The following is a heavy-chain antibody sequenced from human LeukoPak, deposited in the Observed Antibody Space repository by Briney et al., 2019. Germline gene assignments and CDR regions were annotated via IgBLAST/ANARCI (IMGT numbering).Heavy chain of an antibody. D-gene: IGHD6-19*01. Sequence: HAGGTLRLSCAASGFTFSSYGMSWVRQAPGKGLEWVANIKQDGSEKYYVDSVKGRFTISRDNAKNSLYLQMNSLRAEDTAVYYCARRTVAGTGNWGQGTLVTVSS. CDR1: GFTFSSYG. V-gene: IGHV3-7*01. CDR2: IKQDGSEK. J-gene: IGHJ4*02. CDR3: ARRTVAGTGN.